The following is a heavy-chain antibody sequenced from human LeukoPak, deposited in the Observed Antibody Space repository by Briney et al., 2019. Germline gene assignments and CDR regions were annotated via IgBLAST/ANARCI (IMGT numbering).Heavy chain of an antibody. CDR2: IYSSGGT. V-gene: IGHV4-4*07. CDR3: ARGPPFDY. CDR1: NGSIDNYY. J-gene: IGHJ4*02. Sequence: SETLSLTCTVSNGSIDNYYWAWIRQPAGKGLEWIGRIYSSGGTNYNPSLESRVSMSVDMSQNHFSLKVKSVTAADTAMYYCARGPPFDYWGQGILVTVSS.